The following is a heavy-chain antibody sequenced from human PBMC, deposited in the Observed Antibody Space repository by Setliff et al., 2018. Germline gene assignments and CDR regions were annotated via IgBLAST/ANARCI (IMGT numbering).Heavy chain of an antibody. CDR2: LRFDGKTQ. Sequence: QTGGSLRLSCTASGFMFNSYGMHWVRQAPGKGLEWVAYLRFDGKTQHYADFVKGRFIISRDNFNNTLYLQMKGLGAEDTAHYYCARGKGNGSGGYFGYDPFDVWGQGTLVTGS. CDR3: ARGKGNGSGGYFGYDPFDV. D-gene: IGHD3-22*01. V-gene: IGHV3-30*02. CDR1: GFMFNSYG. J-gene: IGHJ3*01.